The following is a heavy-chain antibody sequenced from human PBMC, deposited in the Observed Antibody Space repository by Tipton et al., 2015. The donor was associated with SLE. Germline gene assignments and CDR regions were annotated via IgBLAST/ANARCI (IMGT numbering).Heavy chain of an antibody. CDR2: IYYSGST. V-gene: IGHV4-39*07. CDR3: ARALYGDYALAFDI. CDR1: GGSISSSSYY. D-gene: IGHD4-17*01. J-gene: IGHJ3*02. Sequence: TLSLTCTVSGGSISSSSYYWGWIRQPPGKGLEWIGSIYYSGSTYYNPSLKSRVTISVDTSKNQFSLKLSSVTAADTAVYYCARALYGDYALAFDIWGQGTMVTVSS.